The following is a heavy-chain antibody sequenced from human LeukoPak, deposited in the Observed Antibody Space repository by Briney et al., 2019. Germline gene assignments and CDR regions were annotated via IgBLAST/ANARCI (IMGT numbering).Heavy chain of an antibody. Sequence: SETLSLTCTVSGGSISSSSYYWGWIRQPPGKGLEWIGSIYYSGSTYYNPSLKSRVTISVDTSKNQFSLKLSSVTAADTAVYYCASTGYSRGWYKRWGQGTLVTVSS. V-gene: IGHV4-39*01. CDR2: IYYSGST. CDR3: ASTGYSRGWYKR. CDR1: GGSISSSSYY. J-gene: IGHJ4*02. D-gene: IGHD6-19*01.